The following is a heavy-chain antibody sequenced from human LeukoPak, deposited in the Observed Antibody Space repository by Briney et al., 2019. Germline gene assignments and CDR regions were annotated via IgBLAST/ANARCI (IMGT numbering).Heavy chain of an antibody. V-gene: IGHV4-34*01. J-gene: IGHJ4*02. CDR2: INHSGST. Sequence: PSETLSLTCAVYGGSFSGYYWSWIRQPPGKGLEWIGEINHSGSTNYNPSLKSRVTISVDTSKNQLSLKRSSVTAADTAVYYCARGPGIAAAGTISENDYWGQGTLVTVSS. D-gene: IGHD6-13*01. CDR3: ARGPGIAAAGTISENDY. CDR1: GGSFSGYY.